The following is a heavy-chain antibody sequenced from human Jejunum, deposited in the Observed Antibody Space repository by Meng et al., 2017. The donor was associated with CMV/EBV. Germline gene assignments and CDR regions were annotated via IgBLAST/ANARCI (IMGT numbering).Heavy chain of an antibody. V-gene: IGHV1-69*12. J-gene: IGHJ4*02. D-gene: IGHD3-22*01. CDR1: GGSVNNYA. CDR3: ARGFSNGRLPFDY. CDR2: IIAIFRTP. Sequence: QVQLEQSGAEVKKPGSSVKASCKSSGGSVNNYAMSWVRQAPGQGLEWMGGIIAIFRTPNYEQKFQGRLTITADESTGTTYMELTTLTSEDTAVYYCARGFSNGRLPFDYWGQGTLVTVSS.